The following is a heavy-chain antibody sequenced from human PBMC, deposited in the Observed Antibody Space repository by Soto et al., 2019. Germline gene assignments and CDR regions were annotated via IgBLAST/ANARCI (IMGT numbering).Heavy chain of an antibody. CDR1: GGSISSSSYF. Sequence: SETLSLTCTVSGGSISSSSYFWGWIRQPPGKGLEWIGSMYYSGTTYYNPSLKSRLTISVDTSKNQLSLRLSSVTAADTAVYYCARGGRRTNYKPYFFDYWGQGTTVTVSS. V-gene: IGHV4-39*07. D-gene: IGHD1-1*01. CDR2: MYYSGTT. J-gene: IGHJ4*03. CDR3: ARGGRRTNYKPYFFDY.